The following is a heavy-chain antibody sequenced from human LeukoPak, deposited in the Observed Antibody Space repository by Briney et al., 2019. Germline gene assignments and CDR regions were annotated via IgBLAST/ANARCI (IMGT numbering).Heavy chain of an antibody. D-gene: IGHD2-15*01. J-gene: IGHJ4*02. V-gene: IGHV3-23*01. CDR3: SRDQAYYCSGGSCYSDY. Sequence: GGSPRLSCAASGFTFSSYAMSWVRQAPGKGLEWVSTISGSGDTTYYAGSVKGRFTISRDNSKNTVFLQMNSLRAEDTAVFFCSRDQAYYCSGGSCYSDYWGQGSLVTVSS. CDR1: GFTFSSYA. CDR2: ISGSGDTT.